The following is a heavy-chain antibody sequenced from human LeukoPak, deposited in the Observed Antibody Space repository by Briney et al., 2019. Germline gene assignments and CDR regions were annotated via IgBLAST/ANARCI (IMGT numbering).Heavy chain of an antibody. Sequence: SETLSLTCTVSGYSISSGYYWGWIRQPPGKGLEWIGSIYHSGSTYYNPSLKSRVTISVDTSKNQFSLKLSSVTAADTAVYYCARSSRRASFDHWGQGTLATVSS. J-gene: IGHJ4*02. V-gene: IGHV4-38-2*02. CDR3: ARSSRRASFDH. CDR2: IYHSGST. CDR1: GYSISSGYY.